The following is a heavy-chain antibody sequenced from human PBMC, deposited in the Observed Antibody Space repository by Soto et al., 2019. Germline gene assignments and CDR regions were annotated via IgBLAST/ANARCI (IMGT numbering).Heavy chain of an antibody. Sequence: GGSLRLSCAASGFTFSSYGMHWVRQAPGKGLVFVAVIWYDGSNKYYADSVKGRFTISRDNSKNTLYLQMNSLRAEDTAVYYCAKDWKAAAAWYYFDYWGQGTLVTVSS. V-gene: IGHV3-30*02. D-gene: IGHD6-13*01. CDR3: AKDWKAAAAWYYFDY. J-gene: IGHJ4*02. CDR2: IWYDGSNK. CDR1: GFTFSSYG.